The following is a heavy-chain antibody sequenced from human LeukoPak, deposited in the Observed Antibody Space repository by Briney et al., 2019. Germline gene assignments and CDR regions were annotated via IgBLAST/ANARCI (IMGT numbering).Heavy chain of an antibody. J-gene: IGHJ4*02. CDR2: INPNTGGT. D-gene: IGHD5-18*01. Sequence: ASVKVSCKASGYTFTDYYIHWLRQAPGQGLEWMGWINPNTGGTNYAQKFEGRVTMTSDTSISTAYMDLSRLRSDDTAVYYCARPRAFSYGQMYYFDYWGQGALVTVSS. CDR3: ARPRAFSYGQMYYFDY. V-gene: IGHV1-2*02. CDR1: GYTFTDYY.